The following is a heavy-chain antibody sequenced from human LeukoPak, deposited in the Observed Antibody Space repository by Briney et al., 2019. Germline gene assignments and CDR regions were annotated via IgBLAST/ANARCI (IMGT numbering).Heavy chain of an antibody. CDR1: GFTFSSYW. D-gene: IGHD2-2*01. Sequence: PGGSLRLSCAASGFTFSSYWMHWVRQAPGKGLEWVSAISGSGGSTYYADSVKGRFTISRDNSKNTLYLQMNSLRAEDTAVYYCAKGSCSSCYNWFDPWGQGTLVTVSS. CDR2: ISGSGGST. CDR3: AKGSCSSCYNWFDP. V-gene: IGHV3-23*01. J-gene: IGHJ5*02.